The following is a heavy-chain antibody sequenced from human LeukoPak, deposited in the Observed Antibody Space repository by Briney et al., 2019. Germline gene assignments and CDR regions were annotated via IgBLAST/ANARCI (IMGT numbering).Heavy chain of an antibody. CDR1: AFTFRSYG. Sequence: PGGSLRLSCAASAFTFRSYGMHWVRQAPGKGLEWVAFIRYHGSDKYYADSVKGRFTISRDNSKNTLYLQMNSLRAEDTAVYYCVKDGSKELLFRRSGRNMDVWGKGTTVTISS. CDR2: IRYHGSDK. V-gene: IGHV3-30*02. D-gene: IGHD3-10*01. J-gene: IGHJ6*03. CDR3: VKDGSKELLFRRSGRNMDV.